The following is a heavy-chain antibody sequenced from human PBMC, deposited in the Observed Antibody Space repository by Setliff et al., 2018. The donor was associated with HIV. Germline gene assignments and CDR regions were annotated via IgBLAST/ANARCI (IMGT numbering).Heavy chain of an antibody. Sequence: ASVKVSCKVSGYTLTELSMHWVRQAPGKGLEWMGGFDPEEIETVYAQKFQGRVTMTLDMSTDTASMELRSLRSEDTAVYYCATDGAPGLSELAATGYFDLWGRGTLVTVSS. J-gene: IGHJ2*01. CDR3: ATDGAPGLSELAATGYFDL. CDR2: FDPEEIET. D-gene: IGHD6-19*01. V-gene: IGHV1-24*01. CDR1: GYTLTELS.